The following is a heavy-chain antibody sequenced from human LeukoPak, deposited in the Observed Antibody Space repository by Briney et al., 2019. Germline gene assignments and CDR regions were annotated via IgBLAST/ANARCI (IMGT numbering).Heavy chain of an antibody. CDR2: ISYNEYS. D-gene: IGHD3-22*01. J-gene: IGHJ5*02. V-gene: IGHV4-39*01. CDR3: ARHGYYFDSSGYLGYWFDP. CDR1: DGSISSTSFY. Sequence: SETLSLTCTVSDGSISSTSFYWDWIRQPPGKGLEWIGSISYNEYSYYNPSLKSRVTISVDTSRNQFSLKLTSVTAADTAVYYCARHGYYFDSSGYLGYWFDPWGQGTLVTVSS.